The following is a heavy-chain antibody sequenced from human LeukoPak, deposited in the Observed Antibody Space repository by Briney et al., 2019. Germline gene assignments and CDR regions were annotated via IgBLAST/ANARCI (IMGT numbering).Heavy chain of an antibody. CDR1: GYIFTSYC. V-gene: IGHV5-51*01. CDR2: IYPGDSDT. Sequence: GESLKISCKGSGYIFTSYCIGWVRQMPVKGREWMGIIYPGDSDTRYSPSFQGQVTISADKSISTAYLQWSSLKASDIAMYYCARLGYYDSSGSGWFDPWGQGTLVTVSS. CDR3: ARLGYYDSSGSGWFDP. D-gene: IGHD3-22*01. J-gene: IGHJ5*02.